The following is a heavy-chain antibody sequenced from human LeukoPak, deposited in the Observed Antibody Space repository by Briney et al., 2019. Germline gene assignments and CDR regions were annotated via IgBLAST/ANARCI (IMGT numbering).Heavy chain of an antibody. CDR1: GYSISSGYY. D-gene: IGHD5-18*01. CDR2: IYYSGST. J-gene: IGHJ6*03. V-gene: IGHV4-61*01. CDR3: ARTTEGGYSYGYFYYYYMDV. Sequence: IPSETLSLTCTVSGYSISSGYYWGWIRQPPGKGLEWIGYIYYSGSTNYKSSLKSRVTISVDTSKNQFSLKLSSVTAADTAVYYCARTTEGGYSYGYFYYYYMDVWGKGTTVTISS.